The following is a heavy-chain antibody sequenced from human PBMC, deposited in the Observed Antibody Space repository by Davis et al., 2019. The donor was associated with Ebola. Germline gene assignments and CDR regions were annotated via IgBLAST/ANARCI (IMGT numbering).Heavy chain of an antibody. V-gene: IGHV3-43*02. CDR1: GFTFDDYA. CDR2: ISGDGGST. D-gene: IGHD6-13*01. CDR3: AKDSSSSWYWHYYYGMDV. Sequence: GEPLKISCAASGFTFDDYAMHWVRQAPGKGLEWVSLISGDGGSTYYADSVKGRFTISRDNSKNSLYLQMNSLRTEDTALYYCAKDSSSSWYWHYYYGMDVWGQGTTVTVSS. J-gene: IGHJ6*02.